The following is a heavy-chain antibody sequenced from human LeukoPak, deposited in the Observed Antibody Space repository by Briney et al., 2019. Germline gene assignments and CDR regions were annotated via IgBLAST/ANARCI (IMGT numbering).Heavy chain of an antibody. V-gene: IGHV3-23*01. CDR2: ISGSGGST. D-gene: IGHD3-10*01. CDR1: GFTLSSYA. J-gene: IGHJ4*02. Sequence: GGSLRLFRAASGFTLSSYAMSWARPAPGKGLEWASAISGSGGSTYYADSVKGRFTSSRDNSKNTLYLQMNSLRAEDTAVYYCAKDRALLWFGELSWGQGTLVTVSS. CDR3: AKDRALLWFGELS.